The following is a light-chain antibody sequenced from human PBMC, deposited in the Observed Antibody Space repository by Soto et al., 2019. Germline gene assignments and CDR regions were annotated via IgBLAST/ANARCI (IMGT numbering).Light chain of an antibody. J-gene: IGKJ5*01. CDR3: QRRSNWTLKIT. Sequence: EIELTQSPATLSLSPGERATLSCRASQSVSSFLAWYQQKPGQAPRLLIYDASNRDTGIPVRFSGSGSGTDINLTLSSLGPKDFAVYFCQRRSNWTLKITFGGGTRLEIK. V-gene: IGKV3-11*01. CDR2: DAS. CDR1: QSVSSF.